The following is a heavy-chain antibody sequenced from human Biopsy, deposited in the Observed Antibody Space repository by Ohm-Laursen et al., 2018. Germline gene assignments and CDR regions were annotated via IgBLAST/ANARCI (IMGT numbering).Heavy chain of an antibody. Sequence: SLRLSCAASGFTFGHYAMHRVRQAPGKGPECVSVINGSGGSTYYADPVKGRFTISRDNSRNTLYLQMNSLRADDTAMYYCARDLYDFCGGCPFDPWGQGTLVTVSP. J-gene: IGHJ5*02. CDR3: ARDLYDFCGGCPFDP. D-gene: IGHD3-3*01. CDR2: INGSGGST. CDR1: GFTFGHYA. V-gene: IGHV3-23*01.